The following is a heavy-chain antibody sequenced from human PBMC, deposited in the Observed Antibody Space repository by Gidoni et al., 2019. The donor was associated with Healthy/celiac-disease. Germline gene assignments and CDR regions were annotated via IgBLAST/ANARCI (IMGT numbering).Heavy chain of an antibody. J-gene: IGHJ6*03. V-gene: IGHV4-39*01. CDR3: ARRGYYDSSGYYYYYYMDV. CDR2: IYYSGST. Sequence: QLQLQESGPGLVTPSETLSLTCTVSGGSISSSRYYWGWIRQPPGKGLEWIGSIYYSGSTYYNPSLKSRGTISVDTSKNQFSLKLSSVTAADTAVYYCARRGYYDSSGYYYYYYMDVWGKGTTVTVSS. D-gene: IGHD3-22*01. CDR1: GGSISSSRYY.